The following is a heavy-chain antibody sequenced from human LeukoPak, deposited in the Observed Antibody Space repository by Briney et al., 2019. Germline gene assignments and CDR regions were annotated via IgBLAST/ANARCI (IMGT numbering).Heavy chain of an antibody. CDR1: GGSFSGYY. J-gene: IGHJ6*02. CDR3: ASAFRYCSSTSCYRSPNYYYYYGMDV. V-gene: IGHV4-34*01. D-gene: IGHD2-2*01. CDR2: INHSGST. Sequence: SETLSLTCAVYGGSFSGYYWSWIRQPPGKGLEWIGEINHSGSTNYNPSLKSRVTISVDTSKNQLSLKLSSVTAADTAVYYCASAFRYCSSTSCYRSPNYYYYYGMDVWGQGTTVTVSS.